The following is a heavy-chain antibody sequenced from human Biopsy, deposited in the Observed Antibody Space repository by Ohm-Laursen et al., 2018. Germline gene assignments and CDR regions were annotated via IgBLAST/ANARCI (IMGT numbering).Heavy chain of an antibody. CDR2: ISFNSGTI. CDR1: GFIFDDYA. V-gene: IGHV3-9*01. D-gene: IGHD3-10*01. CDR3: AKFEGDPTPSYYFDY. Sequence: SLRLSCAASGFIFDDYAMHWVRQAPGKGLEWVSTISFNSGTIAYADSVKGRFTISRDSAKNSVYLQMNSLRAEDTAVYFCAKFEGDPTPSYYFDYWGQGTLVTVSS. J-gene: IGHJ4*02.